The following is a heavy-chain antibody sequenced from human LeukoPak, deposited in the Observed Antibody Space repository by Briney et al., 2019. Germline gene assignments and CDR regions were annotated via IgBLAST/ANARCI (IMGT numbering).Heavy chain of an antibody. Sequence: PGGSLRLSCAASGFTFSSYAMSWVRQAPGKGLEWVGRIKSKTDGGTTDYAAPVKGRFTISRDDSKNTLYLQMNSLKTEDTAVYYCTTGPAAGNFDIWGQGTMVTVSS. CDR3: TTGPAAGNFDI. J-gene: IGHJ3*02. CDR2: IKSKTDGGTT. CDR1: GFTFSSYA. D-gene: IGHD6-13*01. V-gene: IGHV3-15*01.